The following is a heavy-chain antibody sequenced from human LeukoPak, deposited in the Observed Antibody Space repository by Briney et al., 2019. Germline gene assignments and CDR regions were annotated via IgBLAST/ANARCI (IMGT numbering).Heavy chain of an antibody. Sequence: SVKVSCKTSGGTFNNSATSWVRQAPGQGLEWLGGIMPLFGTAGYAQKFQGRVTITKDESTRTVYLELTSLTSDDTAVYYCARDVHGDHGSGWFDPWGQGTLVSVSS. CDR1: GGTFNNSA. V-gene: IGHV1-69*05. J-gene: IGHJ5*02. CDR2: IMPLFGTA. CDR3: ARDVHGDHGSGWFDP. D-gene: IGHD2-21*02.